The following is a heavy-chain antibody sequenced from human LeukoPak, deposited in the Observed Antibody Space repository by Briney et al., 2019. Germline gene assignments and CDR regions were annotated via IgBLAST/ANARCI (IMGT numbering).Heavy chain of an antibody. CDR1: GFTFSSYW. J-gene: IGHJ5*02. Sequence: GGSLRLSCAASGFTFSSYWMHWVRQAPGKGLVWVSRINSDGSSTSYADSVKGRFTISRDNAKNTLYLQMNSLRAEDTAVYYCAREYSSSWLNWFDPCGQGTLVTVSS. V-gene: IGHV3-74*01. CDR2: INSDGSST. D-gene: IGHD6-13*01. CDR3: AREYSSSWLNWFDP.